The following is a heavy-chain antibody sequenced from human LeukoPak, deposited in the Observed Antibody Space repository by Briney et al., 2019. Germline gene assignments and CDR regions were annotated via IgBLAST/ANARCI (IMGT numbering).Heavy chain of an antibody. V-gene: IGHV3-23*01. J-gene: IGHJ4*02. CDR1: GFTFSSYA. D-gene: IGHD4-23*01. CDR3: ARGGGSHGRLGVF. Sequence: GGSLRLSCAASGFTFSSYAMSWVRQAPGKGLEWVSAISGSGGSTYYADSVKGRFTISRDNAKNSLYLQMNSLRDEDTAVYYCARGGGSHGRLGVFWGQGTLVTVSS. CDR2: ISGSGGST.